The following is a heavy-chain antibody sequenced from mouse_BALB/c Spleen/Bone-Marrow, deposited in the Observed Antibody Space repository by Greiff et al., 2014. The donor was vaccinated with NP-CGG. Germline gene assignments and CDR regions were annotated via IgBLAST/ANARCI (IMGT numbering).Heavy chain of an antibody. CDR2: IDPYYGGT. D-gene: IGHD1-1*01. CDR3: AKKDYGSSSFDY. CDR1: GYSFTDSN. V-gene: IGHV1-39*01. Sequence: VHVKQSGPELEKPGASVKISCKASGYSFTDSNMNWVKQSNGKNLEWIGNIDPYYGGTSYSRKFKGKATLTVDKSSSTAYMQLRSLTSEDSAVYYCAKKDYGSSSFDYWGQGTTLTVSS. J-gene: IGHJ2*01.